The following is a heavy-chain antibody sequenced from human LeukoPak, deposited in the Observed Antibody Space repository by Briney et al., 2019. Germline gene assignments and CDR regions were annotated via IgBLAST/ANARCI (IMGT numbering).Heavy chain of an antibody. CDR3: AKDPRNILTGDYDDFDI. Sequence: SVKVSCKASGGTFSSYAISWVRQAPGQGLEWMGGIIPIFGTANYAQKFQGRVTITADESTSTVYMELSTLRSDDTAVYFCAKDPRNILTGDYDDFDIWGQGTMVIVSS. V-gene: IGHV1-69*13. CDR2: IIPIFGTA. CDR1: GGTFSSYA. D-gene: IGHD3-9*01. J-gene: IGHJ3*02.